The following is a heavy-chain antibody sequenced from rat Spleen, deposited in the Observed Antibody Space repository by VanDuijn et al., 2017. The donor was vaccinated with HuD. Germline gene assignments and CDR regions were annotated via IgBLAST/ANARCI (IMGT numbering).Heavy chain of an antibody. CDR3: TRVNPYFDY. D-gene: IGHD1-11*01. V-gene: IGHV2-30*01. CDR1: GFSLTSYN. J-gene: IGHJ2*01. Sequence: QVQLKESGPGLVQPSQTLSLTCTVSGFSLTSYNVHWVRQPTGKGLEWMGIIWTGGSTAYNSALKSRLSISRDTSKSQVFLKINSLQTEDTAIYYCTRVNPYFDYWGQGVMVTVSS. CDR2: IWTGGST.